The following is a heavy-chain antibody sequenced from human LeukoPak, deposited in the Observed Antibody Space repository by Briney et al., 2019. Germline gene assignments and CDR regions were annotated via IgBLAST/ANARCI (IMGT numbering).Heavy chain of an antibody. Sequence: VASVKVSCKASGYTFTGYYMHWVRQAPGQGLEWMGWISAYNGNTNYAQKLQGRVTMTTDTSTSTAYMELRSLRSDDTAVYYCARDDAQLVAFDIWGQGTMVTVSS. CDR3: ARDDAQLVAFDI. CDR1: GYTFTGYY. V-gene: IGHV1-18*04. J-gene: IGHJ3*02. CDR2: ISAYNGNT. D-gene: IGHD6-13*01.